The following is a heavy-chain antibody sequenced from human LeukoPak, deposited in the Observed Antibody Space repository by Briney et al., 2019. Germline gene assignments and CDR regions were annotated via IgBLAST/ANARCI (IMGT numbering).Heavy chain of an antibody. Sequence: ASETLSLTCAVYGGSFSGYYWSWIRQPPGKGLEWIGEINHSGSTNYNPSLKSRVTISVDTSKNQFSLKLSSVTAADTAVYYCARDGSQGYCSGGSCFYNGMDVWGQGTTVTVSS. CDR1: GGSFSGYY. D-gene: IGHD2-15*01. V-gene: IGHV4-34*01. CDR3: ARDGSQGYCSGGSCFYNGMDV. J-gene: IGHJ6*02. CDR2: INHSGST.